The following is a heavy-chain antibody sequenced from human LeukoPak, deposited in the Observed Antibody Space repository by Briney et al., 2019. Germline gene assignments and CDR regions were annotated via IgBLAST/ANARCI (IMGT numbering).Heavy chain of an antibody. D-gene: IGHD3-16*02. J-gene: IGHJ4*02. Sequence: SETLSLTCTVSGGSFSSYYWSWIRQPAGKGLEWIGRIYTSGRTNYNPPLQSRVTMSIDTSKNQFSLKLSSVTAADTAVYYCARGLITFGGVIVITDYYFDYWGQGTLVTVSS. CDR3: ARGLITFGGVIVITDYYFDY. CDR2: IYTSGRT. V-gene: IGHV4-4*07. CDR1: GGSFSSYY.